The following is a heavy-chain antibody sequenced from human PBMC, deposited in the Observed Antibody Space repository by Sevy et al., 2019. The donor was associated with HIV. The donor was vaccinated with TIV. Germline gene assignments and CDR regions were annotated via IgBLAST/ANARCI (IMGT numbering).Heavy chain of an antibody. V-gene: IGHV3-30-3*01. D-gene: IGHD3-22*01. CDR3: ATDDRDNSGYHYTY. J-gene: IGHJ4*02. CDR1: GFTFSNFA. CDR2: TSYDGSSN. Sequence: GGSLRLSCAASGFTFSNFAMHWVRQAPGKGLEWVAITSYDGSSNYYADSVKGRFTISRDNSKHTLYLQMNSLTVEDTAVYYCATDDRDNSGYHYTYWGQGTLVTVSS.